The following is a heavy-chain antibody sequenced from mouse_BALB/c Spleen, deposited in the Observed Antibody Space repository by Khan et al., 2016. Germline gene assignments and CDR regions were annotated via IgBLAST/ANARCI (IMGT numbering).Heavy chain of an antibody. CDR3: AKNWGNSYAMDY. CDR2: IWRGGST. D-gene: IGHD2-1*01. V-gene: IGHV2-5*01. Sequence: QVQLKESGPGLVQPSQSLSITCTVSGFSLTSYGVHWVRQSQGKGLEWLGVIWRGGSTDYNAAFMSRLSITKDNSKSQVFFKMNSLQADDTAIYYCAKNWGNSYAMDYWGQGTSVTVSS. CDR1: GFSLTSYG. J-gene: IGHJ4*01.